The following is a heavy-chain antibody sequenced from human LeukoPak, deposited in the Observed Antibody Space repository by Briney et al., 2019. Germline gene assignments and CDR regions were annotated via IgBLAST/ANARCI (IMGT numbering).Heavy chain of an antibody. CDR2: ISGSGGGT. CDR3: AKRGVVIRVFLVGFHKEANYFDS. Sequence: GGSLRLSCAVSGITLSNYGMSWVRQAPGKGLEWVADISGSGGGTHYAASVKGRFTISRDNSRNTLFLQMNSLRAEDTAVYFCAKRGVVIRVFLVGFHKEANYFDSWGQGALVTVSS. J-gene: IGHJ4*02. CDR1: GITLSNYG. D-gene: IGHD3-10*01. V-gene: IGHV3-23*01.